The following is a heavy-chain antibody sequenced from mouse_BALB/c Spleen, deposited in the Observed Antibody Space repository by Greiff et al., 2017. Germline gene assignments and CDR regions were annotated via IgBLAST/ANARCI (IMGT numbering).Heavy chain of an antibody. Sequence: EVKLMESGPGLVKPSQSLSLTCSVTGYSITSGYYWNWIRQFPGNKLEWMGYISYDGSNNYNPSLKNRISITRDTSKNQFFLKLNSVTTEDTATYYCASAGTIAMDYWGQGTSVTVSS. D-gene: IGHD4-1*01. CDR1: GYSITSGYY. J-gene: IGHJ4*01. CDR2: ISYDGSN. CDR3: ASAGTIAMDY. V-gene: IGHV3-6*02.